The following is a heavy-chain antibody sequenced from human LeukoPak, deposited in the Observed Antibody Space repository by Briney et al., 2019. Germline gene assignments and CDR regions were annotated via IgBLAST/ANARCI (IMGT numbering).Heavy chain of an antibody. CDR1: GFTFSSYA. CDR3: AKGGDSYYYYYMDV. V-gene: IGHV3-23*01. CDR2: ISGNGGST. J-gene: IGHJ6*03. Sequence: GGSLRLSCAASGFTFSSYAMSWVRQAPGKGLEWVSSISGNGGSTYYADSVKGRFTISRDKSRNTLSLQMNSLRAEDTAVYYCAKGGDSYYYYYMDVWGKGTTVTVSS.